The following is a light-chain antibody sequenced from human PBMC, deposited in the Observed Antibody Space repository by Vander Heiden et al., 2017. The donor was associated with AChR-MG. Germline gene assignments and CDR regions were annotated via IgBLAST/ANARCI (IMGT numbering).Light chain of an antibody. CDR1: QSVLYSSNNKNY. Sequence: DIVMTQSPDSLAVSLGERATIHCKSSQSVLYSSNNKNYLAWYQQKPGQPPKLLIYWASTRESGVPTRFSGSGSGTDFTRTISSLQAEDVAVYYCQQYYSTPQTFGQGTKVEIK. CDR2: WAS. CDR3: QQYYSTPQT. J-gene: IGKJ1*01. V-gene: IGKV4-1*01.